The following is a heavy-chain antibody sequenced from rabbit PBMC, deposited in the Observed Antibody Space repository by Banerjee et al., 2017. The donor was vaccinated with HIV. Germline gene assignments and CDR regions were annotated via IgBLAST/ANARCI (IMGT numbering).Heavy chain of an antibody. Sequence: QSLEESGGDLVKPGASLTLTCTASGFSFSSSYWICWVRQAPGKGLEWIACINTSSGNTVYASWAKGRFTISRTSSTTVTLQMTSLTAADTATYFCARISGWGGDLWGPGTLVTVS. J-gene: IGHJ4*01. CDR3: ARISGWGGDL. CDR1: GFSFSSSYW. CDR2: INTSSGNT. D-gene: IGHD4-1*01. V-gene: IGHV1S40*01.